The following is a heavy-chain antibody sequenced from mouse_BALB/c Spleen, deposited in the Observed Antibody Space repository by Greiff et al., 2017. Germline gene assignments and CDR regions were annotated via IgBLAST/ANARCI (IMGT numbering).Heavy chain of an antibody. Sequence: EVKLVESGGGLVKPGGSLKLSCAASGFAFSSYDMSWVRQTPEKRLEWVAYISSGGGSTYYPDTVKGRFTISRDNAKNTLYLQMSSLKSEDTAMYYCARSTMINYFDYWGQGTTLTVSS. CDR3: ARSTMINYFDY. CDR2: ISSGGGST. CDR1: GFAFSSYD. V-gene: IGHV5-12-1*01. D-gene: IGHD2-4*01. J-gene: IGHJ2*01.